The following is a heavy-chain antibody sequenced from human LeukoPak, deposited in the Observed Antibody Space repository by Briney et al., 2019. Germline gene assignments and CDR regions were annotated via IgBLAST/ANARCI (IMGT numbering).Heavy chain of an antibody. CDR2: INHSGST. CDR1: GGSFSGYY. CDR3: ARGLIDLDY. V-gene: IGHV4-34*01. J-gene: IGHJ4*02. Sequence: SETLSLTCAVYGGSFSGYYWSWIRQPPGKGLEWIGEINHSGSTNYNPSLKSRVTISVDTSKNQFSLKLSSVTAADTAVYYCARGLIDLDYWGQGTLVTVSS. D-gene: IGHD3-22*01.